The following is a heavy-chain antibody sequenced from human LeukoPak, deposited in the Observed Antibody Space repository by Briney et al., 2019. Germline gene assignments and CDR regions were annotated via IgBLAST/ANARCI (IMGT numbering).Heavy chain of an antibody. J-gene: IGHJ4*02. D-gene: IGHD3/OR15-3a*01. CDR1: GDSISSSSSY. V-gene: IGHV4-39*01. CDR3: ARQTGSGLFILP. Sequence: PSETLSLTCTVSGDSISSSSSYWGWIRQPPGKGLEWIGSIYYSGNTYYNASLKSQVSISIDTSKNQFSLRLTSVTAADTAVYCARQTGSGLFILPGGQGTLVTVSS. CDR2: IYYSGNT.